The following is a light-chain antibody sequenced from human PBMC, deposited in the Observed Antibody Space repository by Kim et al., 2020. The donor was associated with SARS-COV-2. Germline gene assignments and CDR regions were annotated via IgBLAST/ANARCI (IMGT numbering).Light chain of an antibody. J-gene: IGLJ3*02. CDR2: QNY. V-gene: IGLV3-1*01. CDR3: QAWDFNRV. CDR1: NLGDKY. Sequence: VSVSPRQTATCTCSGDNLGDKYICWYQQKSGQSPVLVIYQNYKRPSGIPERFSGSNSGNTATLTISGTQAMDEADYYCQAWDFNRVFGRGTQLTVL.